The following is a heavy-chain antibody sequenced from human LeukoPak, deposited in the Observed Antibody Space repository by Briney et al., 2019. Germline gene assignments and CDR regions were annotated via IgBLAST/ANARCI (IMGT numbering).Heavy chain of an antibody. CDR1: GFSLSKYA. V-gene: IGHV3-30*04. J-gene: IGHJ2*01. CDR2: MCDDGSNK. Sequence: GASLRLSCAASGFSLSKYAMGWVRQAPGKGLEWVAGMCDDGSNKYYADSVKGRFTISRANSKNTLYLQMNSLRAEDTAVYYCARDAGYCGGDCYSYWNFDLWGRGTLVTVPS. CDR3: ARDAGYCGGDCYSYWNFDL. D-gene: IGHD2-21*02.